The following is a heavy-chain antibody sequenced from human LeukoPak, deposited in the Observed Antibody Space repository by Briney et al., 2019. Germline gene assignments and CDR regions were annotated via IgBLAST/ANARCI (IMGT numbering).Heavy chain of an antibody. J-gene: IGHJ4*02. V-gene: IGHV1-18*01. Sequence: GASVKVSCKASGYTFTSYGISRVRQAPGQGPECMGWINPYNGNTNYALKVQGRVTMTTDTSTSTAYLELRSLRSDDTAIYYCAREIYGRFDYWGQGTLVTVSS. D-gene: IGHD4-17*01. CDR1: GYTFTSYG. CDR2: INPYNGNT. CDR3: AREIYGRFDY.